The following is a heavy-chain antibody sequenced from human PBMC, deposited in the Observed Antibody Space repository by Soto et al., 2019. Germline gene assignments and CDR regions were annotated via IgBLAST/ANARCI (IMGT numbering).Heavy chain of an antibody. J-gene: IGHJ4*02. Sequence: GGSLRLSCAASGFTFSDYYIHWIRRAPGKGLEWISYISGNGEIIQYAASARGRFTISRDNAENSVYLEMDSLRAEDTALYYCARDVHGDFRTDFDYWGRGTLVTVSS. CDR1: GFTFSDYY. D-gene: IGHD4-17*01. CDR2: ISGNGEII. V-gene: IGHV3-11*01. CDR3: ARDVHGDFRTDFDY.